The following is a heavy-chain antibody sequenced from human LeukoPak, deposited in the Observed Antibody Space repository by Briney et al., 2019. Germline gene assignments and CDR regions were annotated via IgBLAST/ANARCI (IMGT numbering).Heavy chain of an antibody. CDR3: ARDAGYDRFDY. J-gene: IGHJ4*02. CDR2: IKEDGSAQ. Sequence: GGSLRLSWADAGFTFSRSWMTWVRQAPGKGLEWVANIKEDGSAQNYVDSVKGRFTISRDNAKNTLYLEMKSLRAEDTAVYYCARDAGYDRFDYWGQGTLVTVSS. V-gene: IGHV3-7*05. CDR1: GFTFSRSW. D-gene: IGHD3-22*01.